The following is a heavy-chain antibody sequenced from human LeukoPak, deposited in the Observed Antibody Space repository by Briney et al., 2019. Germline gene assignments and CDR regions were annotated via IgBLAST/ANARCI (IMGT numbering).Heavy chain of an antibody. J-gene: IGHJ2*01. D-gene: IGHD3-10*01. CDR3: AGRIFDL. CDR1: GLTFSSHW. Sequence: PGGSLRLSCAASGLTFSSHWMAWVRQAPGKGLEWVANLNQDGTEKYYVDSVRGRFTISRDNAKNSLYLQMNSLRAEDTAVYYCAGRIFDLWGRGTLVTVSS. V-gene: IGHV3-7*03. CDR2: LNQDGTEK.